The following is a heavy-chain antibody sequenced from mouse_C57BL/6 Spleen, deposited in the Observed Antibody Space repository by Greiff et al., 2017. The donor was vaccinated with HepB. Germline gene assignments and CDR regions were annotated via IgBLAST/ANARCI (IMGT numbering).Heavy chain of an antibody. Sequence: QVQLQQSGAELVKPGASVKLSCKASGYTFTSYWMQWVKQRPGQGLEWIGEIDPSDSYTNYNQKFKGKATLTVDTSSSTAYMQLSSLTSEDSAVYYCARAEVFYYGNSGGPAFDYWGQGTTLTVSS. J-gene: IGHJ2*01. CDR3: ARAEVFYYGNSGGPAFDY. CDR1: GYTFTSYW. CDR2: IDPSDSYT. V-gene: IGHV1-50*01. D-gene: IGHD2-1*01.